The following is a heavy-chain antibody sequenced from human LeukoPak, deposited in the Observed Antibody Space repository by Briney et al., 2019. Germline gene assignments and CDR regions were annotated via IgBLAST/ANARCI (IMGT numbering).Heavy chain of an antibody. Sequence: GESLKISCKGSGYSFTSYWIGWVRQMPGKGLEWMGIIYPGDSDTRYSPSFQGQVTISADKSISTAYLQWSSLKASDTAMYYCARQEGYCSSTSCYGVAGYFDYWGQGTLVTVSS. CDR3: ARQEGYCSSTSCYGVAGYFDY. D-gene: IGHD2-2*01. CDR2: IYPGDSDT. J-gene: IGHJ4*02. V-gene: IGHV5-51*01. CDR1: GYSFTSYW.